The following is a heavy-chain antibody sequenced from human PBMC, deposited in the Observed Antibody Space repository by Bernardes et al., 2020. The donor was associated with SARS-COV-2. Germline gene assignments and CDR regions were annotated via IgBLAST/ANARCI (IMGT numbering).Heavy chain of an antibody. CDR2: IKPGGNAE. J-gene: IGHJ6*02. Sequence: WGSLRLSCTASGFTFRSYWMSWVLQAPGKGLEWVANIKPGGNAEAYVASVKGRFTISRDNTKKSLYLQMDSLRVEDTAVYYCARDNDFWSGYAYGMDVWGQGTTVTVSS. V-gene: IGHV3-7*01. D-gene: IGHD3-3*01. CDR1: GFTFRSYW. CDR3: ARDNDFWSGYAYGMDV.